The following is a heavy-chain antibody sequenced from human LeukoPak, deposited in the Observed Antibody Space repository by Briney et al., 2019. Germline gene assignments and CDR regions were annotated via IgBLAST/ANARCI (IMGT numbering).Heavy chain of an antibody. CDR2: TYYSGST. J-gene: IGHJ4*02. Sequence: SETLSLTCTVSGGSISSGDYYWSWIRQPPGKGLEWIGYTYYSGSTYYNPSLKSRVTISVDTSKNQFSLKLSSVTAADTAVYYCAREVSRWPYYFDYWGQGTLVTVSS. D-gene: IGHD4-23*01. V-gene: IGHV4-30-4*01. CDR1: GGSISSGDYY. CDR3: AREVSRWPYYFDY.